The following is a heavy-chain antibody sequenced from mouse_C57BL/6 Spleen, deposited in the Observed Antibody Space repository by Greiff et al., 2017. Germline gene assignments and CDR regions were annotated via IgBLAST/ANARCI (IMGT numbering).Heavy chain of an antibody. V-gene: IGHV1-55*01. CDR2: IYPGSGST. D-gene: IGHD2-10*01. J-gene: IGHJ2*01. CDR1: GYTFTSYW. CDR3: ARGRAYYGNGD. Sequence: VQLQQPGAELVKPGASVKMSCKASGYTFTSYWMTWVKQRPGQGLEWIGDIYPGSGSTNYNEKFKSKATLTVDTSSSTAYMQRSSLTSEDSAVYYCARGRAYYGNGDWGKGTTLTVST.